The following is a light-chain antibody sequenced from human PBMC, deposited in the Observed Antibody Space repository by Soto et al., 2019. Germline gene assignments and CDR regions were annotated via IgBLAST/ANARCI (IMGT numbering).Light chain of an antibody. Sequence: MVWTQSPGTLSLSPGERATLSCRASQSVSSSSLAWYQQKPGQAPRLLIYGASIRATGIPDRFSGSGSGTDFTLNSSRLEPEDFAVYYCQQYGSSPLTFGGGTKVEIK. CDR2: GAS. CDR1: QSVSSSS. CDR3: QQYGSSPLT. J-gene: IGKJ4*01. V-gene: IGKV3-20*01.